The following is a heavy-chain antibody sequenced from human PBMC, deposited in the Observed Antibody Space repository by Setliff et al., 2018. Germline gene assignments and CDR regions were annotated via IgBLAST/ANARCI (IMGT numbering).Heavy chain of an antibody. CDR1: GYSFTSYW. D-gene: IGHD3-16*01. J-gene: IGHJ6*02. CDR3: ARSLSDLASYYGMDV. V-gene: IGHV5-51*01. CDR2: IYPGDSDT. Sequence: GESLKISCKGSGYSFTSYWIGWVRQMPGKGLEWMGIIYPGDSDTRYSPSFQGQVTISADKSISTAYLQWSSLKASDTAMYYCARSLSDLASYYGMDVWGQGTTVTVSS.